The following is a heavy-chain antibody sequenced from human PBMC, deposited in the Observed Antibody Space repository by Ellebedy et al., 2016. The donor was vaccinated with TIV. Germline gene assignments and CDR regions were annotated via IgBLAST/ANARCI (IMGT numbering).Heavy chain of an antibody. CDR1: GFTVSSNY. CDR2: IYSGGST. V-gene: IGHV3-66*01. CDR3: AGMPVVVAATRHP. Sequence: GESLKISXAASGFTVSSNYMSWVRQAPGKGLEWVSVIYSGGSTYYADSVKGRFTISRDNAKNSLYLQMNSLRAEDTAVYYCAGMPVVVAATRHPWGQGTLLTVSS. J-gene: IGHJ5*02. D-gene: IGHD2-15*01.